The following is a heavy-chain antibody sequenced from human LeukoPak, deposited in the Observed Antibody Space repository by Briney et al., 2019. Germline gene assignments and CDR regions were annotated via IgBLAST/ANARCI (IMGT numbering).Heavy chain of an antibody. D-gene: IGHD6-13*01. CDR1: GFAFSSYA. J-gene: IGHJ4*02. Sequence: TGGSLRLSCAASGFAFSSYAMHWVRQAPGKGLEWVAVISYDGSNKYYADSVKGRFTISRDNSKSTLYLQMNSLRAEDTAVYYCARLEYSSSWGIFDYWGQGTLVTVSS. CDR2: ISYDGSNK. V-gene: IGHV3-30*04. CDR3: ARLEYSSSWGIFDY.